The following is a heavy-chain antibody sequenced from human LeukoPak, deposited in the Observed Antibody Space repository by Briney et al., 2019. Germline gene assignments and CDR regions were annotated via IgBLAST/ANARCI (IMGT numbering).Heavy chain of an antibody. Sequence: SGGSLRLSCAASGFTFSSYWMHWVRQAPGKGLVWVSRINFDGSSTTYADSVKGRFTISRDNAKNTLYLQMNSLRVEDTAVYYCARPLSSNCRIDPWGQGTLVTVSS. CDR2: INFDGSST. V-gene: IGHV3-74*01. J-gene: IGHJ5*02. CDR3: ARPLSSNCRIDP. D-gene: IGHD1-1*01. CDR1: GFTFSSYW.